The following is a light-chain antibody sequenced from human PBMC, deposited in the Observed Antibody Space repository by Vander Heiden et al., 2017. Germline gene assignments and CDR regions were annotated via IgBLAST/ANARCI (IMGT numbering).Light chain of an antibody. CDR1: PSVLSSFNSKNH. V-gene: IGKV4-1*01. Sequence: DIVLTQSPDSLAVSLGERATINCKSSPSVLSSFNSKNHLAWFRQKPRQPPELLIYWASTRESGVPDRFSGSGSGTDFTLTISNMQAEDVAVYYCEQHSTKTFGQGTKVEIK. J-gene: IGKJ1*01. CDR3: EQHSTKT. CDR2: WAS.